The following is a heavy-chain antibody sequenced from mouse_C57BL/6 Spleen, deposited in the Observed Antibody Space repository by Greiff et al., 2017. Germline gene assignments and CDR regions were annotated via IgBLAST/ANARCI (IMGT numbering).Heavy chain of an antibody. CDR3: ARGLLYAMDY. Sequence: VQLQQPGAELVKPGASVKLSCKASGYTFTSYWMQWVKQRPGQGLEWIGEIDPSDSYTNYNQKFKGKATLTVDTSSSTAYMQLSSLTSEDSAVYYCARGLLYAMDYWGQGTSVTVSS. V-gene: IGHV1-50*01. CDR1: GYTFTSYW. J-gene: IGHJ4*01. D-gene: IGHD3-1*01. CDR2: IDPSDSYT.